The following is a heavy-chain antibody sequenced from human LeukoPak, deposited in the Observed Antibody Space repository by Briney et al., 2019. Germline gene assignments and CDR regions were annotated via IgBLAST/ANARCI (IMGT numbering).Heavy chain of an antibody. J-gene: IGHJ5*02. CDR2: ISWNSGSI. D-gene: IGHD1-26*01. CDR1: GFTFDDYA. V-gene: IGHV3-9*01. CDR3: AKGRSRGSYIDRVFDP. Sequence: PGGSLRLSCAASGFTFDDYAMHWVRQAPGKGLEWVSGISWNSGSIGYADSVKGRFTISRDNAKNSLYLQMNSLRAEDTALYYCAKGRSRGSYIDRVFDPWGQGTLVTVSS.